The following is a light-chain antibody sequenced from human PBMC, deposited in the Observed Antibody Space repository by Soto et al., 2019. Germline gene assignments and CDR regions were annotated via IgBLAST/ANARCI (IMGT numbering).Light chain of an antibody. CDR2: GAS. J-gene: IGKJ4*01. CDR1: ERISSD. Sequence: EKVMTQSPATLSVSPGERATLSCRASERISSDVAWYQQKPGQAPRLLIYGASTRVTGIPARFSGSGSGTEFTLTINSLQSEDFATYYCQHSYSAPLTFGGGTKVEI. V-gene: IGKV3-15*01. CDR3: QHSYSAPLT.